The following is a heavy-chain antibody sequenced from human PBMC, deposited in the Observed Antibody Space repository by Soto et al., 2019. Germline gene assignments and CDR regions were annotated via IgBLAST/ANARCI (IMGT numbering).Heavy chain of an antibody. CDR3: AREIVLLWFGSIGGGMDV. D-gene: IGHD3-10*01. CDR2: TRNKANSYTT. CDR1: GFTFSDHY. Sequence: GGSLRLSCAASGFTFSDHYMDWVRQAPGKGLEWVGRTRNKANSYTTEYAASVKGRFTISRDDSKNSLYLQMNSLKTEDTAVYYCAREIVLLWFGSIGGGMDVWGQGTTVTVSS. V-gene: IGHV3-72*01. J-gene: IGHJ6*02.